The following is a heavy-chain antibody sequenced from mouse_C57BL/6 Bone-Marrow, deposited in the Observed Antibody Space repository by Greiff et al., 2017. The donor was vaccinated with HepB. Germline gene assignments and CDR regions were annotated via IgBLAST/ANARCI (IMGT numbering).Heavy chain of an antibody. Sequence: VQWVESGAELARPGASVKLSCKASGYTFTSYGISWVKQRTGQGLEWIGEIYPRSGNTYYNEKFKGKATLTADKSSSTAYMELRSLTSEDSAVYFCARRAAQATPFAYWGQGTLVTVSA. CDR1: GYTFTSYG. D-gene: IGHD3-2*02. J-gene: IGHJ3*01. CDR3: ARRAAQATPFAY. V-gene: IGHV1-81*01. CDR2: IYPRSGNT.